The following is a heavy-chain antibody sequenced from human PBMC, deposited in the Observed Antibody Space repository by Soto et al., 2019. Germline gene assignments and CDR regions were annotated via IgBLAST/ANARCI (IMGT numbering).Heavy chain of an antibody. J-gene: IGHJ5*02. CDR3: ARSWSGIVPAALYNWFDP. D-gene: IGHD2-2*01. CDR2: IYPGDSDT. Sequence: GESLKISCKGSGYSFTSYWIGWVRQMPGKGLEWMGIIYPGDSDTRYSPSFQGQVTISADKSISTAYLQWSSLKASDTAMYYCARSWSGIVPAALYNWFDPWGQGTLVTVSS. CDR1: GYSFTSYW. V-gene: IGHV5-51*01.